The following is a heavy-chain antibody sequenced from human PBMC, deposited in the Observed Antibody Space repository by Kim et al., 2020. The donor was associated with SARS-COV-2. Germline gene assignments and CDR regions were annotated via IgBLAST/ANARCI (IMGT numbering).Heavy chain of an antibody. D-gene: IGHD4-17*01. CDR1: GGSFSGYY. CDR3: ARSSNDYGDAFDI. J-gene: IGHJ3*02. Sequence: SETLSLTCAVYGGSFSGYYWSWIRQPPGKGLEWIGEINHSGSTNYNPSLKSRVTISVDTSKNQFSLKLSSVTAADTAVYYCARSSNDYGDAFDIWGQGT. CDR2: INHSGST. V-gene: IGHV4-34*01.